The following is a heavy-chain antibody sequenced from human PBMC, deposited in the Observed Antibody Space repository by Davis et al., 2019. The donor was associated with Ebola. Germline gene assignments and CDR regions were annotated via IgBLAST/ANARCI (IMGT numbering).Heavy chain of an antibody. D-gene: IGHD3-3*01. Sequence: GGSLRLSCAASGFTFSSYAMSWVRQAPGKGLEWVSAISGSGGSTYYADSVKGRFTISRDNSKNTLYLQMKSLRAEDTAVYYCAKDGATIFGVVIIEVGYMDVWGKGTTVTVSS. CDR2: ISGSGGST. CDR1: GFTFSSYA. CDR3: AKDGATIFGVVIIEVGYMDV. V-gene: IGHV3-23*01. J-gene: IGHJ6*03.